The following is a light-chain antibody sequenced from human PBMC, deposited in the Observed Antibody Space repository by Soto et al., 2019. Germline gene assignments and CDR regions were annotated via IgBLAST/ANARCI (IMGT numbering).Light chain of an antibody. CDR2: EVS. CDR1: SGDVGVYKF. V-gene: IGLV2-14*01. Sequence: QSVLTQPASVSGSPGQSITISCTGTSGDVGVYKFVSWYQQHPGKAPKLIIYEVSNWPSGVSSRFSGSMSGNTASLTISGLQAEDEADYYCGSYTGTIYVFGTGTKLTVL. CDR3: GSYTGTIYV. J-gene: IGLJ1*01.